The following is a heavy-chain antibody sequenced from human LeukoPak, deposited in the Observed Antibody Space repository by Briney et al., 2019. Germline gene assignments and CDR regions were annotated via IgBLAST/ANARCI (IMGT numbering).Heavy chain of an antibody. Sequence: PGRSLTLSCTVSGFTFGDYAMSWVRQAPGKGLEWVSAISGSGGSTYYADSVNARFNTSRDNSKHPPYLQMNSPRAEDTAVYYCAKDRRIQLWLGFDYWGPGTLVTVSS. D-gene: IGHD5-18*01. CDR1: GFTFGDYA. CDR3: AKDRRIQLWLGFDY. J-gene: IGHJ4*02. V-gene: IGHV3-23*01. CDR2: ISGSGGST.